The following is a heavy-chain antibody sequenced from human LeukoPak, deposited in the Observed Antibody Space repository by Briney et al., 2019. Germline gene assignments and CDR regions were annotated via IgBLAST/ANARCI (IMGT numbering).Heavy chain of an antibody. V-gene: IGHV4-34*01. CDR1: GGSFSDYY. J-gene: IGHJ4*02. CDR2: IHHSGNT. CDR3: AGGPLTSPGGGSSVSSSLDY. Sequence: SETLSLTCAVYGGSFSDYYWTWIRQPPGKGLEWIGEIHHSGNTNYNPSLKSRVTISVDTSKYQFSLKLTSVTAADTAVYYCAGGPLTSPGGGSSVSSSLDYWGLGPLLPVPS. D-gene: IGHD6-19*01.